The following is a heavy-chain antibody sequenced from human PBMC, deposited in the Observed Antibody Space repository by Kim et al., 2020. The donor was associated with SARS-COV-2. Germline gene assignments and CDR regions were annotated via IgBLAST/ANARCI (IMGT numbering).Heavy chain of an antibody. CDR1: GFTFSSYA. Sequence: GGSLRLSCAASGFTFSSYAMSWVRQAPGKGLEWVSAISGSGGSTYYADSVKGRFTISRDNSKNTLYLQMNSLRAEDTAVYYCAKAGRYYGSGSRDWYFDLWGRGTLVTVSS. V-gene: IGHV3-23*01. D-gene: IGHD3-10*01. CDR2: ISGSGGST. J-gene: IGHJ2*01. CDR3: AKAGRYYGSGSRDWYFDL.